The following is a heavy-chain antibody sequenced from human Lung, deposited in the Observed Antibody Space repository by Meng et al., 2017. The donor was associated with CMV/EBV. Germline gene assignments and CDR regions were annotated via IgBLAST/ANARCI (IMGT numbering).Heavy chain of an antibody. CDR3: ARVEVGITSGDY. V-gene: IGHV1-18*01. J-gene: IGHJ4*02. CDR1: GYTFTTYG. Sequence: QVQLLQSGAEVKKSGAPVEVSCKASGYTFTTYGITWVRQATGQGLEWMGWINAYNGDTNYAQTLQGRVTMTTDTSTSTAYMELRSLRSDDTAVYYCARVEVGITSGDYWGQGTLVTVSS. CDR2: INAYNGDT. D-gene: IGHD1-26*01.